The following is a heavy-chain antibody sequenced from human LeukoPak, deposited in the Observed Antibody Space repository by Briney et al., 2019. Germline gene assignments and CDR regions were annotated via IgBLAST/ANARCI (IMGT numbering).Heavy chain of an antibody. CDR1: GYTFTSYG. D-gene: IGHD6-19*01. CDR2: ISTYNDNS. Sequence: GASVKVSCKASGYTFTSYGISWVRQAPGQGLEWMGWISTYNDNSNYAQKFQGRVTMTTDTSTNTAYMEVRSLRSDDTAVYYCARQGTGQWLVLPNWFDPWDQGTLVSVSS. J-gene: IGHJ5*02. CDR3: ARQGTGQWLVLPNWFDP. V-gene: IGHV1-18*01.